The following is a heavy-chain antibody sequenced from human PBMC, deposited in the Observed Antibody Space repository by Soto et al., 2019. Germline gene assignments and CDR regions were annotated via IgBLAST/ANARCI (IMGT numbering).Heavy chain of an antibody. CDR2: IYSGGST. V-gene: IGHV3-53*04. CDR3: ARDGATVTKSGSTKVLRYFDL. J-gene: IGHJ2*01. Sequence: PVGSLRLSCAASGFTVSSNYMSWVRQAPGKGLEWVSVIYSGGSTYYADSVKGRFTISRHNSKNTLYLQMNSLRAEDTAVYYCARDGATVTKSGSTKVLRYFDLWGRGTLVTSPQ. CDR1: GFTVSSNY. D-gene: IGHD4-17*01.